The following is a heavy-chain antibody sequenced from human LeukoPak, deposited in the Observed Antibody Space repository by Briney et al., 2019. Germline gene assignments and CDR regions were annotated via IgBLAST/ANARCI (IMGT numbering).Heavy chain of an antibody. CDR2: IIPIFGTA. D-gene: IGHD1-26*01. CDR1: GGTFSSYA. V-gene: IGHV1-69*13. CDR3: ARARRWDSRYYFDY. Sequence: GASVKVSCKASGGTFSSYAISWVRQAPGQGLEWMGGIIPIFGTANYAQKFQGRVTITADESTSTAYMELSGLRSEDTAVYYCARARRWDSRYYFDYWGQGTLVTVSS. J-gene: IGHJ4*02.